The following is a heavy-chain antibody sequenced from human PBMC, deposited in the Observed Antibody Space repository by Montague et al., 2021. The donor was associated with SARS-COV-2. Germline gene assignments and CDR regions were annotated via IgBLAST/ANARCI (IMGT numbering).Heavy chain of an antibody. J-gene: IGHJ4*02. CDR2: IYYSGST. D-gene: IGHD5-12*01. Sequence: SESLSLICTVSGGSISSHYWSWIRQPPGKGLEWIGYIYYSGSTNYNPSLKSRVTISVGTSKNQFSLKLSSVTAADTAVYYCARGGGYSDYDHDYWGQGTLVTVSS. CDR3: ARGGGYSDYDHDY. V-gene: IGHV4-59*11. CDR1: GGSISSHY.